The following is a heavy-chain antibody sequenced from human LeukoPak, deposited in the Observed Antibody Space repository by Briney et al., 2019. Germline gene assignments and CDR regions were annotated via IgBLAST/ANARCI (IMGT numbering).Heavy chain of an antibody. J-gene: IGHJ6*02. V-gene: IGHV3-33*01. CDR2: IWYDGSNK. Sequence: GGSLRLSCAASGFTFSSYGMHWVRQAPGKGLEWVAVIWYDGSNKYYADSVKGRFTISRDNSKNTLYLQMNSLRAEDTAVYYCARDSSIVATHYYYYYGMDVWGQGTTVTVSS. CDR3: ARDSSIVATHYYYYYGMDV. D-gene: IGHD5-12*01. CDR1: GFTFSSYG.